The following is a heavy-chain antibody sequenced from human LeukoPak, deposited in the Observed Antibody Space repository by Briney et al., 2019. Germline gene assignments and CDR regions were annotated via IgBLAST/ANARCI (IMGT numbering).Heavy chain of an antibody. D-gene: IGHD3-16*02. CDR2: INPSGGTK. J-gene: IGHJ5*02. CDR3: ARDALSYDYSWGSYRHLGIDP. CDR1: GYTFTAYY. Sequence: ASVKVSCKASGYTFTAYYMHWVRQAPGQGLEWMAIINPSGGTKDYAQKFHGRITVTRDTSTSTVYMELTSLTSEDTAVYYCARDALSYDYSWGSYRHLGIDPWGQGTLVTVSS. V-gene: IGHV1-46*01.